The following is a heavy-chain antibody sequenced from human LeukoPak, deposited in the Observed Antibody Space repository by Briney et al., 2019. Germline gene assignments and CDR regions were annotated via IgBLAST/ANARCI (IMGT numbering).Heavy chain of an antibody. CDR3: ARGGKATVVTM. D-gene: IGHD4-23*01. CDR2: IYSSGST. V-gene: IGHV4-4*07. CDR1: GGSINSYY. Sequence: SDLLSLTCSVSGGSINSYYGGWIRQPTGKGLEWIGRIYSSGSTNYNPSLKSRVSMSVDTSKNQFSLKLTSVTAADTAVYYCARGGKATVVTMWGQGILVTVSS. J-gene: IGHJ4*02.